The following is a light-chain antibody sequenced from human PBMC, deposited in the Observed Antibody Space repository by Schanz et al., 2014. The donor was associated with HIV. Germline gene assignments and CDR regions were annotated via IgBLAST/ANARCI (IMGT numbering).Light chain of an antibody. CDR3: QQYNDYPLT. CDR1: QGISSY. CDR2: KAS. Sequence: AIQLTQSPSSLSASVGDRVTITCRASQGISSYLAWYQQKPGKAPKLLIYKASSLERGVPSRFSGSGSGTEFTLTISSLQPDDFATYYCQQYNDYPLTFGPGTTVDV. V-gene: IGKV1D-13*01. J-gene: IGKJ3*01.